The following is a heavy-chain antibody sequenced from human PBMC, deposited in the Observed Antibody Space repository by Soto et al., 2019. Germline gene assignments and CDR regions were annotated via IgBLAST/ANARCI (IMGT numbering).Heavy chain of an antibody. D-gene: IGHD2-2*01. CDR2: IIDNGGST. CDR3: AKGLVPAAKTSLNDY. J-gene: IGHJ4*02. V-gene: IGHV3-23*01. Sequence: PGGSLRLSCAASGFSFSYYAMTWVRQAPGKGLEWVSTIIDNGGSTYYADSVKGRFTISRDNSKKTLYLQMNSLRAEDTAVYHCAKGLVPAAKTSLNDYWGPGTLVTVSS. CDR1: GFSFSYYA.